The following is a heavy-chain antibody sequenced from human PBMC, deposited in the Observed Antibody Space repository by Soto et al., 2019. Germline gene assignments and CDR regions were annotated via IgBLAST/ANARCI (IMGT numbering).Heavy chain of an antibody. CDR1: GYSFTSYW. D-gene: IGHD6-19*01. V-gene: IGHV5-51*01. CDR3: ARLFDTSGWYDY. Sequence: GESLKISCKGSGYSFTSYWIGWVRQMPGKGLERMGIIYPGDSDTRYSPSFQGQVTISADKSITTTYLQWSSLKASDTAIYYCARLFDTSGWYDYWGHGTLVTVS. J-gene: IGHJ5*01. CDR2: IYPGDSDT.